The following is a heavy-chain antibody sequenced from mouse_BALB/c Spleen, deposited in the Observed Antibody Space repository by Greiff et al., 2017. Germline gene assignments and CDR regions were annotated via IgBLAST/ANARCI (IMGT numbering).Heavy chain of an antibody. V-gene: IGHV3-2*02. CDR1: GYSITSDYA. D-gene: IGHD1-1*01. Sequence: EVQGVESGPGLVKPSQSLSLTCTVTGYSITSDYAWNWIRQFPGNKLEWMGYISYSGSTSYNPSLKSRISITRDTSKNQFFLQLNSVTTEDTATYYCARTGSSYDYFDYWGQGTTLTVSS. CDR3: ARTGSSYDYFDY. CDR2: ISYSGST. J-gene: IGHJ2*01.